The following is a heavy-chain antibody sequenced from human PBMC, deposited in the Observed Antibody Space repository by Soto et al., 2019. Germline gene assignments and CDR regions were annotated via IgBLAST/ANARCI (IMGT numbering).Heavy chain of an antibody. Sequence: PGESLKISCKGSGYSFTNYWIGWVRQMPGKGLEWMGILYPGNSDTRYSPSFQGQVTISADKSISTAYLQWSSLKASDTAMYYCARPTRTYQSVFDYWGQGTLVPVSP. CDR2: LYPGNSDT. V-gene: IGHV5-51*01. CDR3: ARPTRTYQSVFDY. D-gene: IGHD2-2*01. J-gene: IGHJ4*02. CDR1: GYSFTNYW.